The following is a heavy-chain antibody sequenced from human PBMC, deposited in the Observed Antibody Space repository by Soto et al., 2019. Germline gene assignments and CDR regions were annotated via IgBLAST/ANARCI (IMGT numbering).Heavy chain of an antibody. V-gene: IGHV3-23*01. CDR2: MTGSGGSA. J-gene: IGHJ4*02. CDR3: AKGRFTMIVVDLDY. Sequence: GGSLRLSCVASGFTFNTYAMSWVRQAPGKGLEWVSGMTGSGGSAYYVDSVKGRFTISRDNSKNTVSLQMNSLRAEDTAIYYCAKGRFTMIVVDLDYWGQGTPVTVSS. CDR1: GFTFNTYA. D-gene: IGHD3-22*01.